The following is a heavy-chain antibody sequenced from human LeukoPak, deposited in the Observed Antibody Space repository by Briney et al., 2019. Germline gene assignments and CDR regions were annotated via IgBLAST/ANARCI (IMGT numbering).Heavy chain of an antibody. D-gene: IGHD2-15*01. CDR3: ARAGYCSGGSCYPY. CDR2: INHSGST. Sequence: SETLSLTCTVSGGSISSSSNYWGWIRQPPGKGLEWIGEINHSGSTNYNPSLKSRVTISVDTSKNQFSLKLSSVTAADTAVYYCARAGYCSGGSCYPYWGQGTLVTVSS. J-gene: IGHJ4*02. CDR1: GGSISSSSNY. V-gene: IGHV4-39*07.